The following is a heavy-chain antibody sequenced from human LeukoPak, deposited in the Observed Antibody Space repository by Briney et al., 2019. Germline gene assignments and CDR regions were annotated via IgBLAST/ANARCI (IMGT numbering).Heavy chain of an antibody. CDR3: ARPSVVLWFGELLSLGAFDI. D-gene: IGHD3-10*01. V-gene: IGHV3-11*01. CDR2: ISSSGSTI. Sequence: GGSLRLSCAAPGFTFSDYYMSWIRQAPGKGLEWVSYISSSGSTIYYADSVKGRFTISRDNAKNSLYLQMNSLRAEDTAVYYCARPSVVLWFGELLSLGAFDIWGQGTMVTVSS. CDR1: GFTFSDYY. J-gene: IGHJ3*02.